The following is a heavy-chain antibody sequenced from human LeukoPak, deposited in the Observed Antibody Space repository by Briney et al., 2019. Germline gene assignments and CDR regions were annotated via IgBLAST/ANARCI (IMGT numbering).Heavy chain of an antibody. J-gene: IGHJ4*02. V-gene: IGHV3-7*01. CDR3: ARGAYYFGY. CDR2: IKQDESEK. CDR1: GFSFNSYW. Sequence: GGSLRLSCAASGFSFNSYWMSWVRQTPGKGLEWVANIKQDESEKYYVASVKGRLTISRDNTKNSLYLQINRLRADDTAVYYCARGAYYFGYWGQGTLVSVSS.